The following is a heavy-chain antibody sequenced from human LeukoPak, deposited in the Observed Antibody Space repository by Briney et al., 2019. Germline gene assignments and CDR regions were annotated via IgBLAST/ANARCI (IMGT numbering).Heavy chain of an antibody. CDR2: ISYDGSNK. V-gene: IGHV3-30-3*01. D-gene: IGHD1-26*01. CDR3: ARDLSGSGWFSKDH. J-gene: IGHJ4*02. Sequence: GGSLRLSCAASGFTFSSYAMHWVRQAPGKGLEWVAVISYDGSNKYYADSVKGRFTISRDNSKSTLYLQVNSLRAEDTAVYFCARDLSGSGWFSKDHWGQGTLVTVSS. CDR1: GFTFSSYA.